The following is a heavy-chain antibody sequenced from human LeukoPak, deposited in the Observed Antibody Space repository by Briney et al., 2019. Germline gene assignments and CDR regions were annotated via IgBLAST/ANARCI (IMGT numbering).Heavy chain of an antibody. CDR3: ASLGSSKVATYYYGMDV. Sequence: PGGSQRLSCAASGFTFSSYSMNWVRQAPGKGLEWVSSISSSSSYIYYADSVKGRFTISRDNAKNSLYLQMNSLRAEDTAVYYCASLGSSKVATYYYGMDVWGQGTTVTVSS. J-gene: IGHJ6*02. CDR1: GFTFSSYS. V-gene: IGHV3-21*01. D-gene: IGHD5-12*01. CDR2: ISSSSSYI.